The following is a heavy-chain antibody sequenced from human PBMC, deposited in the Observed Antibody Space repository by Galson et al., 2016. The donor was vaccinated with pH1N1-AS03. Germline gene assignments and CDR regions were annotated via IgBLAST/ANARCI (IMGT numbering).Heavy chain of an antibody. Sequence: SLRLSCAASGFTFDDYAMHWVRLAPGKGLEWVSGITWNSDSIGYADSVKGRLTISRDNAQNSLYLQMNSLRSEDTALYYCTALDFWGQGTLVTVAS. CDR1: GFTFDDYA. CDR2: ITWNSDSI. V-gene: IGHV3-9*01. J-gene: IGHJ4*02. CDR3: TALDF.